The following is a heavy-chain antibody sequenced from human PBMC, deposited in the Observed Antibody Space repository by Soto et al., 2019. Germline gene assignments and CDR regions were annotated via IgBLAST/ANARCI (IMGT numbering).Heavy chain of an antibody. CDR1: GFTFSDYY. CDR3: ARDRSSGWNAYFDY. J-gene: IGHJ4*02. Sequence: QVHLVESGGGLVKPGGSLRLSCAASGFTFSDYYMRWIRQAPGKGLEWLSYITPSGSTIYYADSVKGRFTISRDNTKNSLYLQMNSLRAEDTAAYYCARDRSSGWNAYFDYWGQGTLVTVSS. D-gene: IGHD6-19*01. CDR2: ITPSGSTI. V-gene: IGHV3-11*01.